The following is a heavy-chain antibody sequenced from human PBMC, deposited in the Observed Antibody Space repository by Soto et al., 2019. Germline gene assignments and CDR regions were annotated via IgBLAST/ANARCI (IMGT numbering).Heavy chain of an antibody. CDR1: GYTFTSYG. CDR3: ARDLGQQLFDY. CDR2: ISAYNGNT. V-gene: IGHV1-18*01. Sequence: ASVKVSCKASGYTFTSYGISWVRQAPGQGLEWMGWISAYNGNTNYAQKLQGRVTMTTDTSTSTAYIELRSMKSDDTAVYYCARDLGQQLFDYWGQGTLVTVSS. D-gene: IGHD6-13*01. J-gene: IGHJ4*02.